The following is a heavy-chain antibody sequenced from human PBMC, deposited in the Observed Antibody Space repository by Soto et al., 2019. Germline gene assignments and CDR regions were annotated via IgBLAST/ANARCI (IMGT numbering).Heavy chain of an antibody. CDR3: TRGPYDYVWGSYRYDAFDI. Sequence: GGSLRLSCAASGFTFSGSAMHWVRQASGKGLEWVGRIRSKANSYATAYAASVKGRFTISGDDSKNTAYLQMNSLKTEDTAVYYCTRGPYDYVWGSYRYDAFDIWGQGTMVTVSS. CDR2: IRSKANSYAT. D-gene: IGHD3-16*02. V-gene: IGHV3-73*01. CDR1: GFTFSGSA. J-gene: IGHJ3*02.